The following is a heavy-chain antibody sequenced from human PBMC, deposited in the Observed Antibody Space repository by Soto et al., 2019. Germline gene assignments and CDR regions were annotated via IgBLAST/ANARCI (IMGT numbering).Heavy chain of an antibody. CDR3: ARFGEVRPISHYDRNGMDV. D-gene: IGHD3-16*01. CDR2: ISAHTGNT. V-gene: IGHV1-18*04. J-gene: IGHJ6*02. Sequence: QVQLVQSETEVKRPGASVKVSCKTSGYSFSNYGITWVRQVPGHGLEWMGWISAHTGNTKYAQKLQDRVTMTTDTSTSTDYMEVRSQRSDDTAEYFCARFGEVRPISHYDRNGMDVWGQGTTVTVSS. CDR1: GYSFSNYG.